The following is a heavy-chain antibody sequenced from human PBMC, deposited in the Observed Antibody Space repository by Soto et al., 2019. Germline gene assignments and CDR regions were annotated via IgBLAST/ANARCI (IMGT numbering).Heavy chain of an antibody. D-gene: IGHD4-17*01. J-gene: IGHJ4*02. CDR1: GGSISSYY. Sequence: SETLSLTCTVSGGSISSYYWSWIRQPPGKGLEWIGYIYYSGSTNYNPSLKSRVTISVDTSKNQFSLKLSSVTAADTAVYYCARDHGDYDLVRWGQGTLVTVSS. CDR3: ARDHGDYDLVR. CDR2: IYYSGST. V-gene: IGHV4-59*01.